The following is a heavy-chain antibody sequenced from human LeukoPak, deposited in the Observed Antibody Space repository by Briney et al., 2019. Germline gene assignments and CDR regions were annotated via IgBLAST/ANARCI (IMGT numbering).Heavy chain of an antibody. CDR3: AKVEGMVRGAINY. Sequence: GGSLRLSCAASGFTFSSYAMSWVRQAPGKGLEWVSSIGGLGGSTFYAVSVKGRFTISRDNSKNTLYLQMNSLRAEDTAVYYCAKVEGMVRGAINYWGQGTLVTVSS. CDR1: GFTFSSYA. D-gene: IGHD3-10*01. V-gene: IGHV3-23*01. J-gene: IGHJ4*02. CDR2: IGGLGGST.